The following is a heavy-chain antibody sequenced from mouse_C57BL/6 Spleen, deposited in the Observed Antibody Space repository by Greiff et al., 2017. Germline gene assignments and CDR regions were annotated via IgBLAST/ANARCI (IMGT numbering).Heavy chain of an antibody. Sequence: QVQLQQPGAELVKPGASVTMSCKASGYTFTGYWITWVKQRPGQGLEWIGDIYPGSGSTNYNEKFKSKATLTVDTSSSTAYMQLSSLTSEDSAVDSGASEGGGYFDDWGQGTTLTVFS. CDR2: IYPGSGST. CDR1: GYTFTGYW. CDR3: ASEGGGYFDD. V-gene: IGHV1-55*01. J-gene: IGHJ2*01.